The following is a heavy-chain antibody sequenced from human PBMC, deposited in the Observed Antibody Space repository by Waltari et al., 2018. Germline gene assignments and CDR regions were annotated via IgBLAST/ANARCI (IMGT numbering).Heavy chain of an antibody. CDR2: ISYDGTNQ. CDR1: AFTFSIYG. CDR3: AKDSSGWHFYGMDV. D-gene: IGHD6-19*01. J-gene: IGHJ6*02. Sequence: QEQLVESGGGVVQPGRSLRLSCAASAFTFSIYGMHWVRQAPGKGLEWVAGISYDGTNQDYAESVKGRFTISRDNSKNTLYLQMNSLRAEDTAVYYCAKDSSGWHFYGMDVWGQGTTVTVS. V-gene: IGHV3-30*18.